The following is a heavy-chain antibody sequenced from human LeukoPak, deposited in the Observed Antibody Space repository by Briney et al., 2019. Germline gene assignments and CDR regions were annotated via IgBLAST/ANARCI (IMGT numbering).Heavy chain of an antibody. CDR3: ARFSPWYGSGSYYSWFDP. CDR1: GGSISSGDYY. J-gene: IGHJ5*02. Sequence: SETLSLTCTVSGGSISSGDYYWSWIRQPPGKGLEWIGYIYYSGSTYYNPSLKSRVTISVDTSKNQFSLKLSSVTAADTAVYYCARFSPWYGSGSYYSWFDPWGQGTLVTVSS. D-gene: IGHD3-10*01. CDR2: IYYSGST. V-gene: IGHV4-30-4*01.